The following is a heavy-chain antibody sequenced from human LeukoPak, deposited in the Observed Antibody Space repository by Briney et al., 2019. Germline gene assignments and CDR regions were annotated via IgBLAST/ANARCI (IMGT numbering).Heavy chain of an antibody. V-gene: IGHV3-23*01. CDR1: GFTFSSYG. D-gene: IGHD3-9*01. CDR3: AKCVLTGYYKGYMDV. J-gene: IGHJ6*03. CDR2: ISGSGGST. Sequence: GGTLRLSCAASGFTFSSYGMSWVRQAPGKGLEWVSAISGSGGSTYYADSVKGRFTISRDNSKNTLYLQMNSLRAEDTAVYYCAKCVLTGYYKGYMDVWGKGTTVTISS.